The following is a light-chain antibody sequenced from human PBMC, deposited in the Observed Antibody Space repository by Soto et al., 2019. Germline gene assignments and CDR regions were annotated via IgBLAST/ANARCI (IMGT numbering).Light chain of an antibody. J-gene: IGLJ2*01. CDR2: EVN. V-gene: IGLV2-8*01. CDR1: SSDVGGYNY. Sequence: QSAQTQPPSASGSPGQSVTISCTGTSSDVGGYNYVSWYQQHPGKAPKLMIYEVNKRPSGVPDRFSGSKSGNTASLTVSGLQAEDEADYYCSSYAGSNNLVFGGGTKLTVL. CDR3: SSYAGSNNLV.